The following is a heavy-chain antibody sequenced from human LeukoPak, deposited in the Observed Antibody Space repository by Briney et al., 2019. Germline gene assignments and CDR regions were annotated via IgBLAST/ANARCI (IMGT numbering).Heavy chain of an antibody. J-gene: IGHJ4*02. CDR3: ARRDTNFDY. Sequence: SETLSLTCAVYGGSFSGYYWSWIRQPPGKGLEWIGYIYHSGSTNHNPSLKSRVTISIDTSKNQFSLKLSSVTAADTAVYYCARRDTNFDYWGQGTLVTVSS. CDR1: GGSFSGYY. V-gene: IGHV4-59*08. CDR2: IYHSGST. D-gene: IGHD5-18*01.